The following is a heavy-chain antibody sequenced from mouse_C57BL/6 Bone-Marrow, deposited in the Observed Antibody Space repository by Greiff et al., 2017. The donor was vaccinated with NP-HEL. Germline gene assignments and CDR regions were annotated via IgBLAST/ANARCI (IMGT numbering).Heavy chain of an antibody. CDR1: GYEFSNYW. Sequence: VKVVESGAELVKPGASVTISCKASGYEFSNYWMNWVKQRPGKGLEWIGQIYPGDGDTNYNGKFKDKATLTADKSSSTAYMQLSRLTSEDSAVYFCARGAYWGQGTLVTVSA. CDR2: IYPGDGDT. V-gene: IGHV1-80*01. CDR3: ARGAY. J-gene: IGHJ3*01.